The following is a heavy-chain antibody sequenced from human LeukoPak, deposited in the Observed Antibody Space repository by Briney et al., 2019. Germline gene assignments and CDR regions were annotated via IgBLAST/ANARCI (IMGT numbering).Heavy chain of an antibody. CDR2: INSDGSST. J-gene: IGHJ3*02. V-gene: IGHV3-74*01. CDR1: GFTFSSYW. D-gene: IGHD5-18*01. Sequence: GGSLRLSCAASGFTFSSYWMRWVRQAPGKGLVWVSRINSDGSSTSYADSVKGRFTISRDNAKNTLYLQMNSLRAEDTAVYYCARGPWEWIQMGDAFDIWGQGTMVTVSS. CDR3: ARGPWEWIQMGDAFDI.